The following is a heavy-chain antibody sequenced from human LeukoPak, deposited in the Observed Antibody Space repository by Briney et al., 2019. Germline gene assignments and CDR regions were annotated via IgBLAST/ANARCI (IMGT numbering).Heavy chain of an antibody. CDR3: AGEEGANDYGDYGDAFDI. CDR1: GGSISSYY. V-gene: IGHV4-59*01. Sequence: PSETLSLTCTVSGGSISSYYWSWIRQPPGKGLEWIGYIYYSGSTNYNPSLKSRVTISVDTSKNQFSLKLSSVTAADTAVYYCAGEEGANDYGDYGDAFDIWGQGTMVTVSS. J-gene: IGHJ3*02. CDR2: IYYSGST. D-gene: IGHD4-17*01.